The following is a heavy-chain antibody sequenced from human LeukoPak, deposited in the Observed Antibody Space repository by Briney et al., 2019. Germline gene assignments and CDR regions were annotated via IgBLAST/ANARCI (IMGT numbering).Heavy chain of an antibody. CDR2: ISSSSGII. CDR1: GFTFSNYP. CDR3: ARDPQYYYGSGYYFDY. V-gene: IGHV3-48*04. Sequence: GGSLRLSCAASGFTFSNYPMNWVRQAPGKGLEWVSYISSSSGIISYADSVKGRFTISRDNAKNSLYLQMNSLRAEDTAVYYCARDPQYYYGSGYYFDYWGQGTLVTVSS. D-gene: IGHD3-10*01. J-gene: IGHJ4*02.